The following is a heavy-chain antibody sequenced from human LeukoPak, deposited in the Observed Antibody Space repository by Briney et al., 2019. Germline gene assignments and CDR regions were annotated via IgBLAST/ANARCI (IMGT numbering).Heavy chain of an antibody. D-gene: IGHD2-15*01. CDR3: ARHRGYCNGGSCYFTLDV. Sequence: PGGSLKLSCKGSGYSFTSYWIGWVRQMPGKGLEWMGIIYPGDSDTRYSPSFQGRVTISADKSISTAYLQWSSLKAPDTAMYYCARHRGYCNGGSCYFTLDVWGQGTTVTVSS. CDR2: IYPGDSDT. J-gene: IGHJ6*02. CDR1: GYSFTSYW. V-gene: IGHV5-51*01.